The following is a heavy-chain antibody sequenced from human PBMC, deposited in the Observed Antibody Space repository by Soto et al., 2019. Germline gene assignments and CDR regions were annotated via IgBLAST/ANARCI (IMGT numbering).Heavy chain of an antibody. V-gene: IGHV3-21*04. CDR2: ISTTRTYI. J-gene: IGHJ4*01. Sequence: EVQLVESGGGRVKPGVSLRLSCAASGFTFSSYSINWVLQAPGKGLDWVSSISTTRTYIYYADSEKGRFTISRDNAKNALYLQMNSLRAADTAVYYCAREGSLYGDSVSNCADYWCHGTLVTVAS. CDR3: AREGSLYGDSVSNCADY. D-gene: IGHD4-17*01. CDR1: GFTFSSYS.